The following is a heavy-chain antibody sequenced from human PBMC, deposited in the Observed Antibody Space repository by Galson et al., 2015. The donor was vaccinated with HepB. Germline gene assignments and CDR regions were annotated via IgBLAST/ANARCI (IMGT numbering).Heavy chain of an antibody. D-gene: IGHD4-17*01. CDR1: GFTFYTYS. CDR3: ARESTVTTAFDY. Sequence: SLRLSCAASGFTFYTYSINWVRQAPGKGLEWVSYISSSGTYIYYADSVKGRFTISRDNSKNSVYLQVNSLRVEDTAVYYCARESTVTTAFDYWGQGTLVTVSS. V-gene: IGHV3-21*01. CDR2: ISSSGTYI. J-gene: IGHJ4*02.